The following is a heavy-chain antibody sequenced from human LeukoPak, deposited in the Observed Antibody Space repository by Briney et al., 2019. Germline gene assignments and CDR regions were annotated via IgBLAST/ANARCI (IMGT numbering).Heavy chain of an antibody. CDR2: ISNSGST. CDR3: GRDALVGYFSYYYMDV. V-gene: IGHV4-59*11. J-gene: IGHJ6*03. Sequence: SETLSLTCIVSGGAITSHCWTWIRQSPLKGLEWIGDISNSGSTSYNPSIKSRVTISIDTSKNQFSLKLSSVTAADTAVYYCGRDALVGYFSYYYMDVWGKGTTVTVSS. D-gene: IGHD2-15*01. CDR1: GGAITSHC.